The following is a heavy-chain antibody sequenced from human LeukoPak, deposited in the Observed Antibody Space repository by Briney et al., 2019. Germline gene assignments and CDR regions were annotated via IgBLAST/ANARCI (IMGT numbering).Heavy chain of an antibody. CDR3: AKGLTPDILSAFDI. D-gene: IGHD2-15*01. CDR1: GFIFSYHF. V-gene: IGHV3-23*01. CDR2: ISGSGGST. J-gene: IGHJ3*02. Sequence: GGSLRLSCAASGFIFSYHFMDWVRQAPGKGLEWVLAISGSGGSTYYADSVKGRFTISRDNSKNTLYLQMNSLRAEDTAVYYCAKGLTPDILSAFDIWGQGTMVTVSS.